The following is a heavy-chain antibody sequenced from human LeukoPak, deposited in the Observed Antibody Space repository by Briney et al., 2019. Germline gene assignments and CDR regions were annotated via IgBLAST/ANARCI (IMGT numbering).Heavy chain of an antibody. V-gene: IGHV6-1*01. CDR2: TYYRSKWYN. CDR3: ARVTGVGLGIVGYFDL. J-gene: IGHJ2*01. D-gene: IGHD7-27*01. Sequence: SQTLSLTCAISGDSVSSNSAAWNWIRQSPSRGLEWLGRTYYRSKWYNDYAVSVKSRITINPDTSKNQFSLQLNSVTPEDTAVYYCARVTGVGLGIVGYFDLWGRGTLVTVSS. CDR1: GDSVSSNSAA.